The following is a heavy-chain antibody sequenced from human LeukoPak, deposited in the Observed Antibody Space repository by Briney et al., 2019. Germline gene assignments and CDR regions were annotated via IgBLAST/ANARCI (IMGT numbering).Heavy chain of an antibody. Sequence: GGSLRLSCAVSGFTVTKDYMNWVREAPGKGLECVSIIYSGGSTYYADSVKGRFTISRDSSNHTLFLQMSNLRADDSGLYYCATDVRSSPLGFWGHGTLVTVSS. CDR3: ATDVRSSPLGF. D-gene: IGHD6-13*01. J-gene: IGHJ4*01. CDR1: GFTVTKDY. V-gene: IGHV3-66*01. CDR2: IYSGGST.